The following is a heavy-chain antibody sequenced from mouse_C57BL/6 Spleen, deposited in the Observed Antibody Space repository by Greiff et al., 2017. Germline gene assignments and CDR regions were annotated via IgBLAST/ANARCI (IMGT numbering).Heavy chain of an antibody. V-gene: IGHV5-17*01. Sequence: EVQGVESGGGLVKPGGSLKLSCAASGFTFSDYGMHWVRQAPEKGLEWVAYISSGSSPLYYAATVTGRFTISRDNAKNTLFLQMTSLRSEDTAMYYCARRTIDSVGFAYWGQGTLVTGSA. J-gene: IGHJ3*01. D-gene: IGHD3-2*01. CDR1: GFTFSDYG. CDR3: ARRTIDSVGFAY. CDR2: ISSGSSPL.